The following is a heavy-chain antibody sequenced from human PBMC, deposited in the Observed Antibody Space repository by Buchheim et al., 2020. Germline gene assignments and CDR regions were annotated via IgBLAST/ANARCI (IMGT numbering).Heavy chain of an antibody. D-gene: IGHD2-8*02. CDR3: ATSGWGNDY. CDR1: GGSVSSGSFY. Sequence: QVQLQESGPGLVRPSQTLSLTCNVSGGSVSSGSFYSTWIRQPAGKGLEWIGHMYSGSASYDPSLRGRVTISADSSKNQLSLNLTSVTAADTAVYYCATSGWGNDYWGQGTL. J-gene: IGHJ4*02. CDR2: MYSGSA. V-gene: IGHV4-61*02.